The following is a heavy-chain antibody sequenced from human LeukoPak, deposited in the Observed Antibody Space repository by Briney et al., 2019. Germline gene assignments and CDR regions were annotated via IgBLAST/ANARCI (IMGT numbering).Heavy chain of an antibody. J-gene: IGHJ4*02. CDR2: INPNSGGT. CDR1: GYTFTGYY. CDR3: ARDVWSRWGPRASSRTRALDY. Sequence: GASVKVSCKASGYTFTGYYMHWVRQAPGQGLEWMGWINPNSGGTNYAQKFQGRVTMTRDTSISTAYMELSRLRSDDTAVYYCARDVWSRWGPRASSRTRALDYWGQGTLVTVSS. D-gene: IGHD1-26*01. V-gene: IGHV1-2*02.